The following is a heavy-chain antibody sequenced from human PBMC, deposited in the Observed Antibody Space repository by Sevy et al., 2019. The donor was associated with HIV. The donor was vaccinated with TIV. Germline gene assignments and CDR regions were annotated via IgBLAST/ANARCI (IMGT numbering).Heavy chain of an antibody. CDR1: GFTFSSYW. CDR3: VREGLGGYSYSLDC. V-gene: IGHV3-7*01. J-gene: IGHJ4*02. Sequence: GGSLRLSCAASGFTFSSYWMSWVRQAPGKGLEWVATMKQDGSEKYYVDSVKGRFTISRDNARNSLYLQINSLRAGDTGLYYCVREGLGGYSYSLDCWGQGTLVTVSS. D-gene: IGHD5-18*01. CDR2: MKQDGSEK.